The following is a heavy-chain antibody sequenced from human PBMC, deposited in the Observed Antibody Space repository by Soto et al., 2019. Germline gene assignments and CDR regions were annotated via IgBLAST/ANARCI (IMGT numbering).Heavy chain of an antibody. V-gene: IGHV1-69*02. CDR2: INPILGIT. Sequence: QVQLVQSGTEVKSPGSSVKVSCTASGGTFGSYTISWVRQAPGQGLEWMGRINPILGITNYAQKLQGTVTITADRYTSTAYMEVSRPRAEDTAVYYCARAAALVPVLDYWGQETLVTVSS. CDR3: ARAAALVPVLDY. D-gene: IGHD5-18*01. CDR1: GGTFGSYT. J-gene: IGHJ4*02.